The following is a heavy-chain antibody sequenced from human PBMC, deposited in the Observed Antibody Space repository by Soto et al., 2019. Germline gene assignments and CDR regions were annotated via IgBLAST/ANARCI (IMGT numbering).Heavy chain of an antibody. CDR2: IYYSGST. Sequence: SETRSLTCTVSGGSISSSSYYWGWIRQPPGKGLEWIGSIYYSGSTYYNPSLKSRVTISVDTSKNQFSLKLSSVTAADTAVYYCARRYSGSYYVWFDPWGQGTLVTVSS. J-gene: IGHJ5*02. CDR3: ARRYSGSYYVWFDP. V-gene: IGHV4-39*01. D-gene: IGHD1-26*01. CDR1: GGSISSSSYY.